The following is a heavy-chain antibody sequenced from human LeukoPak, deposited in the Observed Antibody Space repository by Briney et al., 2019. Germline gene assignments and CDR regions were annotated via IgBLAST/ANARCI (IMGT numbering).Heavy chain of an antibody. CDR2: INSDGSST. J-gene: IGHJ4*02. D-gene: IGHD2-8*01. CDR1: GFTFSSYW. CDR3: ARDWTCTNGVCYIYDY. V-gene: IGHV3-74*01. Sequence: GGSLRLSCAASGFTFSSYWMHWVRQAPGKGLVWVSRINSDGSSTSYADSVKGRFTISRDNAKNTLCLQMNSLRAEDTAVYYCARDWTCTNGVCYIYDYWGQGTLVTVSS.